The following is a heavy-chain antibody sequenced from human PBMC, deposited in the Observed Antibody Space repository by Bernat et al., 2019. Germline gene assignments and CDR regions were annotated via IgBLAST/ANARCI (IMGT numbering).Heavy chain of an antibody. Sequence: EVQLVESVGGLVQPDRSLRLSCAAFGSTFEDYAMHWVRQAPGKGLLWVPTINWNGANIIYADSVKGRFTISRDNAKNSLYLQMNSLRDEDTAFYCCARDISDTSTTIDYWGQGTLVTVSS. CDR1: GSTFEDYA. V-gene: IGHV3-9*01. CDR2: INWNGANI. CDR3: ARDISDTSTTIDY. D-gene: IGHD5-18*01. J-gene: IGHJ4*02.